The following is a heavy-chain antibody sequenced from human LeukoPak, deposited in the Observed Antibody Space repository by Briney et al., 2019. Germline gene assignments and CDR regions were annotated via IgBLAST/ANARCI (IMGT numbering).Heavy chain of an antibody. J-gene: IGHJ4*02. CDR3: ARGRINLGPSGELLYHIDY. D-gene: IGHD3-10*01. V-gene: IGHV4-59*01. CDR1: GGSISSYY. Sequence: SETLSLTCTVSGGSISSYYWSWIRQPPGKGLEWIGYIYYSGSTNYNPSLKSRVTISVDTSKNQFSLKLSSVTAADTAVYYCARGRINLGPSGELLYHIDYWGQGTLVTVSS. CDR2: IYYSGST.